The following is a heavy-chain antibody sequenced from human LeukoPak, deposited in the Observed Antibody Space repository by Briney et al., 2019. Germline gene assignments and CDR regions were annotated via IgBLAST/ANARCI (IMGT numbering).Heavy chain of an antibody. CDR2: IAEDGSEK. CDR1: GFTFSKYW. D-gene: IGHD5-24*01. Sequence: GGSLRLFCEASGFTFSKYWMRWVRQAPGKGLECVANIAEDGSEKYYVDSVKGRITISRDNAKNTLYLQMNSLRVDDTAVYYCGRGRSMNDWGQGTLVTVSS. J-gene: IGHJ4*02. CDR3: GRGRSMND. V-gene: IGHV3-7*01.